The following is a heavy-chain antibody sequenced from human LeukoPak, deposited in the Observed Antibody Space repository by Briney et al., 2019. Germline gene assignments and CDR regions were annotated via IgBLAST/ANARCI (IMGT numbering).Heavy chain of an antibody. D-gene: IGHD4-17*01. CDR3: ARSYGDYEKYYYYGMDV. V-gene: IGHV1-18*04. Sequence: ASVKVSCTASGYTFTSYGISWVRQAPGQGLEWMGWISAYNGNTNYAQKLQGRVTMTTDTSTSTAYMELRSLRSDDTAVYYCARSYGDYEKYYYYGMDVWGKGTTVTVSS. CDR1: GYTFTSYG. J-gene: IGHJ6*04. CDR2: ISAYNGNT.